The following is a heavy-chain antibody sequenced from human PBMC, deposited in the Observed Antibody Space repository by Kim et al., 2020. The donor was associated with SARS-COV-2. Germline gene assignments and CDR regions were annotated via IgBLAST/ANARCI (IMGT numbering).Heavy chain of an antibody. CDR3: ARVKRAGSRSYYYGMDV. V-gene: IGHV4-34*01. Sequence: SETLSLTCAVYGGSFSGYYWSWIRQPPGKGLEWIGEINHSGSTNYNPSLKSRVTISVDTSKNQFSLKLSSVTAADTAVYYCARVKRAGSRSYYYGMDVWGQGTTVTVSS. D-gene: IGHD2-15*01. CDR2: INHSGST. J-gene: IGHJ6*02. CDR1: GGSFSGYY.